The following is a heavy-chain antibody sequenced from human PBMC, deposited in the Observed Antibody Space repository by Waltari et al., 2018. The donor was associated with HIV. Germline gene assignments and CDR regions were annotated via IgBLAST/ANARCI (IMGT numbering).Heavy chain of an antibody. V-gene: IGHV3-66*01. Sequence: EVQLVESGGGLVQPGGSLRLSCTVSGFTVTLNNMSWIRQAPGKGLEWVSVSYSGGAAEYAESVRGRCNISRDNSKNTLYLQMNSLRAEDTAVYYCARDYRGESGGSPFDYWGQGTLVTVSS. CDR3: ARDYRGESGGSPFDY. CDR1: GFTVTLNN. CDR2: SYSGGAA. J-gene: IGHJ4*02. D-gene: IGHD2-15*01.